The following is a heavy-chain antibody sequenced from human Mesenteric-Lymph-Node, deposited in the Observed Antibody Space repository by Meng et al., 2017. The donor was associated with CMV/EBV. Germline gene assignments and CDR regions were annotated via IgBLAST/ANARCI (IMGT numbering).Heavy chain of an antibody. V-gene: IGHV3-43*01. Sequence: GGSLRLSCAASGFTFDDYTMHWVRQAPGKGLEWVSLISWDGGSTYYADSVKGRFTISRDNSKNSLYLQMNSLRTEDTALYYCAKVRLRSPSYGMDVWGQGTTVTVSS. CDR1: GFTFDDYT. D-gene: IGHD3-3*01. CDR2: ISWDGGST. J-gene: IGHJ6*02. CDR3: AKVRLRSPSYGMDV.